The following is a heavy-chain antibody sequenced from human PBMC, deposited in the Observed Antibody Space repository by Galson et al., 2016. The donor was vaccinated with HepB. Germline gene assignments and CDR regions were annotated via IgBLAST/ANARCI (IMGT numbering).Heavy chain of an antibody. J-gene: IGHJ2*01. V-gene: IGHV3-7*01. CDR1: GFTFTGYW. Sequence: SLRLSCAASGFTFTGYWMSWVRQAPGKGLEWVANIKQDGSEKDYVDSVKGRFTISRDNAKNSLYVQMNSLRAEDTAVYYCTREGVGGSDLWGRGTLVTVSS. D-gene: IGHD6-25*01. CDR3: TREGVGGSDL. CDR2: IKQDGSEK.